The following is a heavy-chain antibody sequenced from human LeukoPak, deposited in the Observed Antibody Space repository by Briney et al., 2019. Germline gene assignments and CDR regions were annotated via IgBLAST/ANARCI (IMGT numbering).Heavy chain of an antibody. CDR1: VFTASSNY. Sequence: PGGSLRLSCAASVFTASSNYMSGVRQAPGRGVEWVSVIYSGASTYYAASVKGRFTISSDNSKNTLYLQMTRLRAEDPAVYYCARAQTTVAWSDPWGQGTLVTVSS. V-gene: IGHV3-66*01. CDR2: IYSGAST. J-gene: IGHJ5*02. CDR3: ARAQTTVAWSDP. D-gene: IGHD4-23*01.